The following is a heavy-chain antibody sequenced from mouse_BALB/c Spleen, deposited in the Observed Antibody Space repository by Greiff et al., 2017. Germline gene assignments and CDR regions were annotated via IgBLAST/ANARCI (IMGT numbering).Heavy chain of an antibody. CDR2: ISSGGSYT. Sequence: VQLQQSGGDLVKPGGSLKLSCAASGFTFSSYGMSWVRQTPDKRLEWVATISSGGSYTYYPDSVKGRFTISRDNAKNTLYLQMSSLKSEDTAMYYCARHPTYGSSYERYFDYWGQGTTLTVSS. CDR1: GFTFSSYG. D-gene: IGHD1-1*01. CDR3: ARHPTYGSSYERYFDY. V-gene: IGHV5-6*01. J-gene: IGHJ2*01.